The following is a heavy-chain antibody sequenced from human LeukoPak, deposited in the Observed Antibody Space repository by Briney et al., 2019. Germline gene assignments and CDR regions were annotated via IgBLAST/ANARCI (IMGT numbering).Heavy chain of an antibody. CDR2: IYYSGST. CDR3: ARDGDGYNPIPFDY. V-gene: IGHV4-59*01. D-gene: IGHD5-24*01. CDR1: GGSISSYY. Sequence: KPSETLSLTCTVSGGSISSYYWSWIRQPPGKGLEWIGYIYYSGSTNYSSSLKSRVTISVDTSKNQFSLKLSSVTAADTAVYYCARDGDGYNPIPFDYWGQGTLVTVSS. J-gene: IGHJ4*02.